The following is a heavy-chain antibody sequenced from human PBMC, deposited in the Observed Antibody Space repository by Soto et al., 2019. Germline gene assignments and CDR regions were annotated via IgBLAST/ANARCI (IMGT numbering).Heavy chain of an antibody. D-gene: IGHD3-9*01. Sequence: SETLSLTCTVSGGSISSYYWSWIRQPPGKGLEWIGYVYYSGSTNYNPSLKSRVTISVDTSKNQFSLKLSSVTAADTAVYYCARMEVDWWFDPWGQGTLVTVPS. CDR2: VYYSGST. CDR3: ARMEVDWWFDP. CDR1: GGSISSYY. V-gene: IGHV4-59*01. J-gene: IGHJ5*02.